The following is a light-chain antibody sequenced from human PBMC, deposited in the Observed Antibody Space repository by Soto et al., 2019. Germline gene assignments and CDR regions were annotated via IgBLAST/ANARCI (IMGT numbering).Light chain of an antibody. CDR1: QSVRSGH. V-gene: IGKV3-20*01. CDR3: QQYERGFT. CDR2: DAS. J-gene: IGKJ3*01. Sequence: ERVLTQSPGTLSLSPGDRATLSCRASQSVRSGHLAWYQQKPGQAPRLVIYDASSRATGIPDRFSGSGSGTDFSLTISRLEPEDFAVYYCQQYERGFTFGPGTKVDIK.